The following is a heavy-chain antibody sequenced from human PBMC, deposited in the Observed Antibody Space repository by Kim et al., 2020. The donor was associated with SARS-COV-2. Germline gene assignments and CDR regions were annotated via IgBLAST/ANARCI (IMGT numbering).Heavy chain of an antibody. CDR1: GGSFSGYY. V-gene: IGHV4-34*01. D-gene: IGHD6-13*01. CDR3: ARGGRRRPIIAAAGTKPFDY. CDR2: INHSGST. J-gene: IGHJ4*02. Sequence: SETLSLTCAVYGGSFSGYYWSWIRQPPGKGLEWIGEINHSGSTNYNPSLKSRVTISVVTSKNQFSLKLSSVTAADTAVYYCARGGRRRPIIAAAGTKPFDYWGQGTLVTVSS.